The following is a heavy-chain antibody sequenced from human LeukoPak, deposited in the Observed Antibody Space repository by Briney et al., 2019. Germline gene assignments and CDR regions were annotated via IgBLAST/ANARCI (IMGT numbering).Heavy chain of an antibody. D-gene: IGHD6-19*01. CDR1: GGSISSYY. V-gene: IGHV4-59*12. CDR2: IYYSGST. CDR3: AGLPGAVAGTSSDY. J-gene: IGHJ4*02. Sequence: SETLSLTCTVSGGSISSYYWSWIRQPPGKGLEWIGYIYYSGSTSYNPSLKSRVTISVDTSKNQFSLKLSSVTAADTAVYYCAGLPGAVAGTSSDYWGQGTLVTVSS.